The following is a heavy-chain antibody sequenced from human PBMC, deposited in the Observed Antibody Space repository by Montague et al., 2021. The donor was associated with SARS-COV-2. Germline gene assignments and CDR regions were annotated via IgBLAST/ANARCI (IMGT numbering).Heavy chain of an antibody. D-gene: IGHD3-3*01. V-gene: IGHV4-59*01. Sequence: SETLSLTCTVPGGSISSYYWSWIRRPPGKGLEWIGYIYYSGSTNYNPSLKSRVTISVDTSKNQFSLKLSSVTAADTAVYYCARAPVAHITIFGVVTSFDYWGQGTLVTVSS. CDR2: IYYSGST. J-gene: IGHJ4*02. CDR1: GGSISSYY. CDR3: ARAPVAHITIFGVVTSFDY.